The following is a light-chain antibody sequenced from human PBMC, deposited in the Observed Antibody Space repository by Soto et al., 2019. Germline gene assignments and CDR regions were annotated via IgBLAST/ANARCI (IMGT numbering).Light chain of an antibody. J-gene: IGLJ1*01. CDR1: SSDVGGYKY. Sequence: QSVLSQPPSASGSPGQSVTISCTGTSSDVGGYKYVSWYQQLPGKAPKLIIFEVNKRPSGVPDRFSGSKSGNTASLTVSGLQAEDEADYYCCSYPGHNDLYVFGIGTKVTVL. CDR3: CSYPGHNDLYV. V-gene: IGLV2-8*01. CDR2: EVN.